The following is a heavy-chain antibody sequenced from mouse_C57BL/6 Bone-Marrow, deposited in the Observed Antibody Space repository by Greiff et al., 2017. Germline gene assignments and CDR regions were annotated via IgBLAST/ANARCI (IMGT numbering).Heavy chain of an antibody. CDR3: ARHEDYSVSSCSWFAY. V-gene: IGHV1-62-2*01. J-gene: IGHJ3*01. CDR1: GYTFTEYT. D-gene: IGHD1-1*01. CDR2: FYPGSGSI. Sequence: QVQLKESGAELVKPGASVKLSCKASGYTFTEYTIHWVKQRSGQGLEWIGGFYPGSGSIKYNEKFKDRATLTADKSTSTVYMELSRLTSEDSVVYFGARHEDYSVSSCSWFAYWGQGTLVTVSA.